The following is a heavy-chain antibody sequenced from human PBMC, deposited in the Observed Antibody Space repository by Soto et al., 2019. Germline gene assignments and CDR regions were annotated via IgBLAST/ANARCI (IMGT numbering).Heavy chain of an antibody. Sequence: ASVKVSCKASGDTLTSYYMHWVRQAPGQGLEWMGIINPSGGSTIYAQKFQVRVTMTRDTSISTAYMELSSLRSEDTAVYYCAREKSGYCISTSCYKNYYYGMDVWGQGTTVTVSS. CDR1: GDTLTSYY. CDR3: AREKSGYCISTSCYKNYYYGMDV. J-gene: IGHJ6*02. D-gene: IGHD2-2*02. CDR2: INPSGGST. V-gene: IGHV1-46*01.